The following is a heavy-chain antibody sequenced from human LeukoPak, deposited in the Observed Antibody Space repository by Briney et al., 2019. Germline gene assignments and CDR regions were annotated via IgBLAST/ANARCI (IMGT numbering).Heavy chain of an antibody. Sequence: SETLSLTCTVSGGSISSTSYYWGWIRQPPGKGLEWIGSIFYSGSTYYNPSLKSRVTISVDTSKNHFSLKLSSVTAADTAVYYCARHSCTWNNWFDPWGQGTLVTVSS. D-gene: IGHD2-2*01. CDR1: GGSISSTSYY. J-gene: IGHJ5*02. V-gene: IGHV4-39*01. CDR2: IFYSGST. CDR3: ARHSCTWNNWFDP.